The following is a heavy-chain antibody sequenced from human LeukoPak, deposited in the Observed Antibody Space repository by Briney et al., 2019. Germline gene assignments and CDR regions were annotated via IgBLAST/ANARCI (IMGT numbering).Heavy chain of an antibody. CDR3: ARERITTVRGVILYYYGMDV. CDR1: GGSFSGYY. J-gene: IGHJ6*02. V-gene: IGHV4-34*01. CDR2: INHSGST. Sequence: PSETLSLTCAVYGGSFSGYYWSWIRQPPGKGLEWIGEINHSGSTNYNPSLKSRVTISVDTSKNQFSLQLRSVTPEDTAVYYCARERITTVRGVILYYYGMDVWGQGITVTVPS. D-gene: IGHD3-10*01.